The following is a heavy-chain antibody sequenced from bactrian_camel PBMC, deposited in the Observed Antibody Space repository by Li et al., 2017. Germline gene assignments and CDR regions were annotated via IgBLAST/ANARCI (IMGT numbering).Heavy chain of an antibody. Sequence: VQLVESGGGLVQPGGSLRLSCAASGFTFSDYTMTWLRQAEGKGLLWLGTINSDGSTYYRDVDNVKGRFIISRDNAENTAYLQLNRLTTEDTALYYCVTGPRESFGYWGQGTQVTVS. CDR1: GFTFSDYT. V-gene: IGHV3S40*01. CDR3: VTGPRESFGY. CDR2: INSDGST. J-gene: IGHJ6*01. D-gene: IGHD7*01.